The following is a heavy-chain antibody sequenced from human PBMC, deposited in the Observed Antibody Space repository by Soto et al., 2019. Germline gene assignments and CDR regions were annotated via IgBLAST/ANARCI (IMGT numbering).Heavy chain of an antibody. CDR1: GFTFSSYA. V-gene: IGHV3-23*01. CDR2: ISGSGGST. J-gene: IGHJ4*02. CDR3: AKDSKIGYCSSTSCPLDY. D-gene: IGHD2-2*01. Sequence: GGSLRLSCAASGFTFSSYAMSWVRQAPGKGLEWVSAISGSGGSTYYEDSVKGRLTISRDNSKNTSYLQMNSLRAEDTAVYYCAKDSKIGYCSSTSCPLDYWGQGTLVTVSS.